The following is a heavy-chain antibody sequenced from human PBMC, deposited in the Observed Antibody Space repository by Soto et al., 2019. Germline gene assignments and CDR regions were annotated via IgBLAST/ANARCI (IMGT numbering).Heavy chain of an antibody. Sequence: QVQLVQSGAEVKKPGSSVKVSCKASGGTFSSYAISWVRQAPGQGLEWMGGIIPIFGTANYAQKFQGRVTITADESTITGYMELSSLRSEDTAVYYCASPDILTGYYTFYFDYWGQGTLVTVSS. CDR2: IIPIFGTA. D-gene: IGHD3-9*01. CDR1: GGTFSSYA. J-gene: IGHJ4*02. V-gene: IGHV1-69*01. CDR3: ASPDILTGYYTFYFDY.